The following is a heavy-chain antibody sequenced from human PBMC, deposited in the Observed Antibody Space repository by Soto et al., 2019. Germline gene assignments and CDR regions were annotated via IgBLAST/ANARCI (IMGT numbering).Heavy chain of an antibody. V-gene: IGHV1-18*01. CDR3: ARDIGTTVTTNIDY. Sequence: ASVKVSCKASGYTFTSYGISWMRQAPGQGLEWMGWISAYNGNTNYAQKLQGRVTMTTDTSTSTAYMELRSLRSDDTAVYYCARDIGTTVTTNIDYWGQGTLVTVSS. CDR1: GYTFTSYG. CDR2: ISAYNGNT. D-gene: IGHD4-17*01. J-gene: IGHJ4*02.